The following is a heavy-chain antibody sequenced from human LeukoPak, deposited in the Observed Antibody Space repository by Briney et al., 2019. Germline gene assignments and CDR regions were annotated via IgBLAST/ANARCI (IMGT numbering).Heavy chain of an antibody. D-gene: IGHD3-3*01. J-gene: IGHJ4*02. CDR2: INPNSGGT. Sequence: ASVKVSCKASGYTFSSYAISWVRQAPGQGLEWMGWINPNSGGTNYAQKFQGRVTMTRDTSISTAYMELSRLRSDDTAVYYCAREDNIFGVVPDYWGQGTLVTVSS. CDR1: GYTFSSYA. CDR3: AREDNIFGVVPDY. V-gene: IGHV1-2*02.